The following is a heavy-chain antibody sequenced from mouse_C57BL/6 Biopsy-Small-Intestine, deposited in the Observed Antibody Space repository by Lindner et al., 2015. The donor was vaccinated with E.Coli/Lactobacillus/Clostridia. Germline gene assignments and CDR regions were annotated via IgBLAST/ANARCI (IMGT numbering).Heavy chain of an antibody. Sequence: VQLQESGPELVKPGASVKIPCKASGYSFTDYNMNWVKQSHGKSLEWIGDINPNNGGTIYNQKFKGKATLTVDKSSSTAYMELSSLTSEDTAIYYCTVGNGAMDYWGQGTSVTVSS. CDR1: GYSFTDYN. D-gene: IGHD2-1*01. CDR3: TVGNGAMDY. V-gene: IGHV1-18*01. CDR2: INPNNGGT. J-gene: IGHJ4*01.